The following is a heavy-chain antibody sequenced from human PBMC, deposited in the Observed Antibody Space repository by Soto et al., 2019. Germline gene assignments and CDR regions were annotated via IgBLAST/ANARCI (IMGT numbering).Heavy chain of an antibody. CDR2: TYYRSKWYN. V-gene: IGHV6-1*01. Sequence: PSQTLSLTCAISGESVSSGSAAWNWIRQSPSRGLEWLGRTYYRSKWYNNYAISVKSRIIINPDTSKNQFSLQLNSVTPEDTAVYYCAGQHQWLDSWGQGTLVTVSS. CDR3: AGQHQWLDS. CDR1: GESVSSGSAA. J-gene: IGHJ4*02. D-gene: IGHD6-19*01.